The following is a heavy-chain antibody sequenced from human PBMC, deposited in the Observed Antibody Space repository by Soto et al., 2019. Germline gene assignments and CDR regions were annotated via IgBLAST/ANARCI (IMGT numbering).Heavy chain of an antibody. CDR2: IYYSGST. J-gene: IGHJ6*02. V-gene: IGHV4-59*01. CDR1: GGSIISYY. D-gene: IGHD6-13*01. CDR3: ARDTIAATPADYYGMDV. Sequence: SETLSLTCTVSGGSIISYYCSCIRQPPFKGLELIGYIYYSGSTKYNPSLKSRVTISVDTSKNQFSLRLSSVTAADTAVYYCARDTIAATPADYYGMDVWGQGTTVTVSS.